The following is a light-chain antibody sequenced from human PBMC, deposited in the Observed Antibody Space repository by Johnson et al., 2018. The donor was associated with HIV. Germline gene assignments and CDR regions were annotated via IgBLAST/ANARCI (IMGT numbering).Light chain of an antibody. CDR3: GTWDSRLSARGV. Sequence: QSVLTQSPSVSAAPGQKVTISCSGSSSDMGNYAVSWYQQLPGTAPKLLIYENNKRPSGIPDRFSGSKSGTSATLGITGLQTGDEADYYCGTWDSRLSARGVFVTGTKVTVL. CDR2: ENN. CDR1: SSDMGNYA. J-gene: IGLJ1*01. V-gene: IGLV1-51*02.